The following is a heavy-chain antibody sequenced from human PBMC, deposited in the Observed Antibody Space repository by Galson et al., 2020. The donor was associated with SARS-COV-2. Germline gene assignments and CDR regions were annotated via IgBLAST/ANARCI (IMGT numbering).Heavy chain of an antibody. CDR1: GYTLTELS. CDR3: ATSMVRGVGHLYYYYGMDV. V-gene: IGHV1-24*01. Sequence: ASVKVSCKVSGYTLTELSMHWVRQAPGKGLEWMGGFDPEDGETIYAQKFQGRVTMTEDTSTDTAYMELSSLRSEDTAVYYCATSMVRGVGHLYYYYGMDVWGQGTTVTVSS. D-gene: IGHD3-10*01. J-gene: IGHJ6*02. CDR2: FDPEDGET.